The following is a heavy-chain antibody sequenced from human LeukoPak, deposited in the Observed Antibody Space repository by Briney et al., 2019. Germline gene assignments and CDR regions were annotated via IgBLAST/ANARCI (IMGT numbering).Heavy chain of an antibody. CDR2: VYPGDSDT. CDR3: VRRGYCDGTGGCHSNPFDI. D-gene: IGHD2/OR15-2a*01. CDR1: GYSFTSGYSFDVYW. Sequence: SGESLKISCKGSGYSFTSGYSFDVYWIGWVRQMPGNGLEWMGIVYPGDSDTRYSPSFQGQVTISVDTSISTAYLQWSSLKASDTAIYYCVRRGYCDGTGGCHSNPFDIWGQGTMVTVSS. V-gene: IGHV5-51*01. J-gene: IGHJ3*02.